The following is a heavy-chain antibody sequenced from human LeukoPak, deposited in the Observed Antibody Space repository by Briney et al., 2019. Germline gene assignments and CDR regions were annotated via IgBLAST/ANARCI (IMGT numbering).Heavy chain of an antibody. J-gene: IGHJ4*02. D-gene: IGHD6-13*01. Sequence: GASVKVSCKASGYTFTGYYMHWVRQAPGQGLEWMGWINPNSGGTNYAQKFQGRVTMTRDTSISTAYMELSRLRSDDTAVYYCARAAYSSSWYLFDYWGQGTLVTVSS. CDR3: ARAAYSSSWYLFDY. CDR1: GYTFTGYY. CDR2: INPNSGGT. V-gene: IGHV1-2*02.